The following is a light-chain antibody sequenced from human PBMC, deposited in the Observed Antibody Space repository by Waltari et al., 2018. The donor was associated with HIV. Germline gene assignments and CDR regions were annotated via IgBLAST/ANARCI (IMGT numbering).Light chain of an antibody. Sequence: NFMLTQPHSVSESPGKTVTISCTRSSGRIASNYVQWYRQRPGSAPTTLIYVNTQRPSGVPARPAGSIDSSSSSAALTISGLETEDEADYYCQSYLSSNDVIFGGGTKLTVL. CDR1: SGRIASNY. V-gene: IGLV6-57*04. CDR2: VNT. J-gene: IGLJ2*01. CDR3: QSYLSSNDVI.